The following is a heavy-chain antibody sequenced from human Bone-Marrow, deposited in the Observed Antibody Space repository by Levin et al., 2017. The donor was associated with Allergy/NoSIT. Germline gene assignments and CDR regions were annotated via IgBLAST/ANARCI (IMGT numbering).Heavy chain of an antibody. Sequence: GESLKISCAASGFTFSDHYMDWVRQAPGKGLEWVGRTRNKANSYTTEYAASVKGRFTISRDDSKNSLYLQMNSLKTEDTAVYYCAREASIAVAGTLELYYYYMDVWGKGTTVTVSS. CDR2: TRNKANSYTT. D-gene: IGHD6-19*01. V-gene: IGHV3-72*01. CDR1: GFTFSDHY. J-gene: IGHJ6*03. CDR3: AREASIAVAGTLELYYYYMDV.